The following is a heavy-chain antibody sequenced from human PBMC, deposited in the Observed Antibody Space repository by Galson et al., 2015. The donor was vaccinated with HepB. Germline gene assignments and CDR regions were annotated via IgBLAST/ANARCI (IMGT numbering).Heavy chain of an antibody. CDR2: IIPSFGTA. V-gene: IGHV1-69*13. D-gene: IGHD2-2*02. Sequence: SAKVSCRVSRSSSSSYAIRWARPTPGQGLEWMGGIIPSFGTANYSQKFQGRVKITADESTFTPYMELSSLRSEDTDVYYCAISTLGPVVVPAAIGRWWFDPWGQGTLVTVSS. CDR1: RSSSSSYA. CDR3: AISTLGPVVVPAAIGRWWFDP. J-gene: IGHJ5*02.